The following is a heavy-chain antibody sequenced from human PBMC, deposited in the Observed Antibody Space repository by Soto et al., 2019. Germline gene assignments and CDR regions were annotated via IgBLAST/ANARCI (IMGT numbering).Heavy chain of an antibody. CDR1: GFTFNNYA. CDR3: ARESNLGN. Sequence: VQLLESGGGLVQPGGSLRLSCAASGFTFNNYAMSWVRQAPREGLEWVSSISSGGSGTYYADSVKGRFTVSRDNSKNTLDLQMNSLRAEDSAVYYCARESNLGNWGQGTLVTVSS. J-gene: IGHJ4*02. CDR2: ISSGGSGT. V-gene: IGHV3-23*01.